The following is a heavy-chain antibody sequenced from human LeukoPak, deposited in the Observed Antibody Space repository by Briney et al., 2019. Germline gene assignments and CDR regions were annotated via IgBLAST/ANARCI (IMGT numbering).Heavy chain of an antibody. CDR1: GGSISSGSYY. V-gene: IGHV4-39*07. Sequence: PSETVSLTCTVSGGSISSGSYYWGWIRQPPGKGLEWIGSIYHSGSTYYNPSLKSRVTISVDTSKNQFSLKLSSVTAADTAVHYCARTVHTYYDFWSGFDLWGRGTLVTVSS. D-gene: IGHD3-3*01. CDR3: ARTVHTYYDFWSGFDL. CDR2: IYHSGST. J-gene: IGHJ2*01.